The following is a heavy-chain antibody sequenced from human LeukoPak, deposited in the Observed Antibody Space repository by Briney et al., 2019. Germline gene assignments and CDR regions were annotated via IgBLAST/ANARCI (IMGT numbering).Heavy chain of an antibody. J-gene: IGHJ4*02. CDR3: AKDRCTNGVCYTFDY. CDR1: GLTFSSYG. CDR2: ISYDGSNK. V-gene: IGHV3-30*18. D-gene: IGHD2-8*01. Sequence: PGGSLRLSCAASGLTFSSYGMHWVRQAPGKGLEWVAVISYDGSNKYYADSVKGRFTISRDNSKNTLYLQMNSLRAEDTAVYYCAKDRCTNGVCYTFDYWGQGTLVTVSS.